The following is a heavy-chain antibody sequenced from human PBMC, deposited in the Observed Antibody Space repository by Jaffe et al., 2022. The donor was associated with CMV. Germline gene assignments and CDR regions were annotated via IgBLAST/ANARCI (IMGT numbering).Heavy chain of an antibody. CDR1: GFTFSSYG. J-gene: IGHJ4*02. CDR3: ARDLPLGAVAGFDY. Sequence: QVQLVESGGGVVQPGRSLRLSCAASGFTFSSYGMHWVRQAPGKGLEWVAVIWYDGSNKYYADSVKGRFTISRDNSKNTLYLQMNSLRAEDTAVYYCARDLPLGAVAGFDYWGQGTLVTVSS. V-gene: IGHV3-33*01. D-gene: IGHD6-19*01. CDR2: IWYDGSNK.